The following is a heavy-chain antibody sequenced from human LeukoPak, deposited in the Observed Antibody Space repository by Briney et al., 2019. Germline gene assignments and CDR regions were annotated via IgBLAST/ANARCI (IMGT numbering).Heavy chain of an antibody. V-gene: IGHV3-11*04. Sequence: GGSLRLCCAASGFTFSDYYMSWIRQAPGKGLEWVSYISSSGSTIYYADSVKGRFTISRDNAKNSLYLQMNSLRAEDTAVYYCARDFGYCSSTSCSMGYFDYWGQGTLVTVSS. CDR1: GFTFSDYY. CDR2: ISSSGSTI. D-gene: IGHD2-2*01. CDR3: ARDFGYCSSTSCSMGYFDY. J-gene: IGHJ4*02.